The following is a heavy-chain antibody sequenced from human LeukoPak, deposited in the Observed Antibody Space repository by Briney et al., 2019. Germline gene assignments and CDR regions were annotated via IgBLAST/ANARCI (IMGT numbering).Heavy chain of an antibody. CDR2: IYYSGSA. Sequence: SQTLSLTCTVSGGSISSGGYYWTWIRQHPGKGLEWIGYIYYSGSAYYNPSLRSRVAISVDTSKNQFSLKLSSVTAADTAVYYCAREGGPYRPLDYSGQGTLVTVAS. CDR1: GGSISSGGYY. V-gene: IGHV4-31*03. CDR3: AREGGPYRPLDY. J-gene: IGHJ4*02.